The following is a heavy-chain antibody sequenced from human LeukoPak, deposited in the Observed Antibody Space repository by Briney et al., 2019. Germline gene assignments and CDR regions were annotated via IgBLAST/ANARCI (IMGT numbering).Heavy chain of an antibody. J-gene: IGHJ3*02. CDR1: GLSFSSYA. CDR3: AGEISSSQQSDAFDI. D-gene: IGHD6-13*01. CDR2: IYSGGST. Sequence: GGSLRLSCAASGLSFSSYAMSWVRQAPGKGLEWVSVIYSGGSTYYADSVKGRFTISRDNSKNTLYLQMNSLRAEDTAVYYCAGEISSSQQSDAFDIWGQGTMVTVSS. V-gene: IGHV3-66*01.